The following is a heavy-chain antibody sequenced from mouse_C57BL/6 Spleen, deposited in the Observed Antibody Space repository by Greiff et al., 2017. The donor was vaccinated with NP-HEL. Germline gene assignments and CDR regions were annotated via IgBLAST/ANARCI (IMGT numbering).Heavy chain of an antibody. CDR1: GYAFSSYW. CDR3: ARGGSNSFDY. CDR2: IYPGDGDT. J-gene: IGHJ2*01. D-gene: IGHD1-1*01. V-gene: IGHV1-80*01. Sequence: LQESGAELVKPGASVKISCKASGYAFSSYWMNWVKQRPGKGLEWIGQIYPGDGDTTYNGKFKGKATLTADKSSSTAYMQLSSLTSEDSAVYFCARGGSNSFDYWGQGTTLTVSS.